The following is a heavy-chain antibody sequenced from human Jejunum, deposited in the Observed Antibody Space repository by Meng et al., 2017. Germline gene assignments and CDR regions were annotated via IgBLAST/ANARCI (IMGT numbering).Heavy chain of an antibody. CDR3: SRGRERGLDSFDY. J-gene: IGHJ4*02. D-gene: IGHD1-26*01. Sequence: ASVTVSCRASEYIFTGYYMHWVRQAPGQGLEWMGRINPNTGGTNYAQKFHGRVTVTRDTSITTAYMELSSMRSDDTAVYYCSRGRERGLDSFDYWGQGTQVTVSS. V-gene: IGHV1-2*06. CDR2: INPNTGGT. CDR1: EYIFTGYY.